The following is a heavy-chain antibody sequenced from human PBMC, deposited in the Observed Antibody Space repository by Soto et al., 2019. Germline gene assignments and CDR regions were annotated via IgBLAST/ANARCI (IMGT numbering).Heavy chain of an antibody. J-gene: IGHJ4*02. V-gene: IGHV4-31*03. Sequence: SETLSLTCTVSGASISSGGYYWSWIRQHPGKGLEWIGCIYYSGSTYYNPSLKSRVTISVDTSKKQFSLKLSSVTAADTAVYYCAKDQDAAAAAYYFDYWGQGTLVTVSS. CDR2: IYYSGST. CDR3: AKDQDAAAAAYYFDY. CDR1: GASISSGGYY. D-gene: IGHD6-13*01.